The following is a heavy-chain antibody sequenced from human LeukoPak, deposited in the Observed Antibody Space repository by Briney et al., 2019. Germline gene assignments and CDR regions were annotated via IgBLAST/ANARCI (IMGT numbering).Heavy chain of an antibody. J-gene: IGHJ3*02. Sequence: SGTLSLTCAVSGGSISSSNWWSWVRQPPGKGLEWIGEIYHSGSTNYNPSLKSRVTISVDKSKNQFSLKLSSVTAADTAVYYCANKPSWIQQNTGDAFDIWGQGTMVTVSS. D-gene: IGHD5-18*01. CDR3: ANKPSWIQQNTGDAFDI. CDR2: IYHSGST. V-gene: IGHV4-4*02. CDR1: GGSISSSNW.